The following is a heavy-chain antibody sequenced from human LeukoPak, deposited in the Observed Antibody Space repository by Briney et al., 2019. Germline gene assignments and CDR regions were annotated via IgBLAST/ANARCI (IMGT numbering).Heavy chain of an antibody. CDR1: GGSISSYY. D-gene: IGHD3-3*01. V-gene: IGHV4-4*07. CDR2: IYTSGST. CDR3: ARSGLDFWSGYHWFDP. J-gene: IGHJ5*02. Sequence: SETLSLTCTVSGGSISSYYWSWIRQPAGKGLEWIGRIYTSGSTNYNPSLKSRVTMSVDTSKNQFSLKLSSVTAADTAVYYCARSGLDFWSGYHWFDPWGQGTLVTVSS.